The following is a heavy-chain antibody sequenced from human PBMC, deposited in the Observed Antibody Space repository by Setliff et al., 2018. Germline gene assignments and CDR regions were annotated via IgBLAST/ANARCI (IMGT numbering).Heavy chain of an antibody. V-gene: IGHV4-34*01. J-gene: IGHJ6*03. CDR3: ARQQWLYYYYYYMDV. D-gene: IGHD6-19*01. CDR1: GGSLSDYY. Sequence: PSETLSLTCAVYGGSLSDYYWSWIRQPPGKGLEWIGEINHSGSTNYNPSLKSRVTISVDTSKNQFSLKLSSVTAADTAVYYCARQQWLYYYYYYMDVWGKGTTVTVSS. CDR2: INHSGST.